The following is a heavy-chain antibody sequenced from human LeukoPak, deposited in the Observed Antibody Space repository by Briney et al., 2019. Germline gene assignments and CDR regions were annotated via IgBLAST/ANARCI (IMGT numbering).Heavy chain of an antibody. J-gene: IGHJ4*02. Sequence: SETLSLTCAVSGGSISSGGYSWSWIRQPPGKGLEWIGYIYHSGSTYYNPSLKSRVTISVDRSKNQFSLKLSSVTAADTAVYYCARGFPPYDYVWGSYRLYYFDYWGQGTLVTVSS. V-gene: IGHV4-30-2*01. CDR2: IYHSGST. CDR3: ARGFPPYDYVWGSYRLYYFDY. D-gene: IGHD3-16*02. CDR1: GGSISSGGYS.